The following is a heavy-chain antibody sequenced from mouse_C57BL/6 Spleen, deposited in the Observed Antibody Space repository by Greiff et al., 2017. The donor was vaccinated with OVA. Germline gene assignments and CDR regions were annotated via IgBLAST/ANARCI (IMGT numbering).Heavy chain of an antibody. CDR2: IDPSDSYT. J-gene: IGHJ4*01. CDR3: ARKHTTVVENAMDY. CDR1: GYTFTSYW. D-gene: IGHD1-1*01. Sequence: VQLQQPGAELVKPGASVKLSCKASGYTFTSYWMQWVKQRPGQGLEWIGEIDPSDSYTNYNQKFKGKATLTVDTSSSTAYMQLSSLTSEDSAVYYCARKHTTVVENAMDYWGQGTSVTVSS. V-gene: IGHV1-50*01.